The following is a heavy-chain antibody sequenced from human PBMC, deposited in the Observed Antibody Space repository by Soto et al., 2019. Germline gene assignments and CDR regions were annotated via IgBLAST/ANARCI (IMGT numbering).Heavy chain of an antibody. Sequence: QVQLQESGPGLVKPSQTLSLTCTVSGGSISSGDYYWSWIRQPPGKGLEWIGYIYYSGSTYYNPSLRGRVTISVDTSTNQFSRKLSAVAAADAAGYYCARAADCSGGSCYFFLGYWGQGTLVTVSS. V-gene: IGHV4-30-4*01. CDR1: GGSISSGDYY. J-gene: IGHJ4*02. CDR2: IYYSGST. CDR3: ARAADCSGGSCYFFLGY. D-gene: IGHD2-15*01.